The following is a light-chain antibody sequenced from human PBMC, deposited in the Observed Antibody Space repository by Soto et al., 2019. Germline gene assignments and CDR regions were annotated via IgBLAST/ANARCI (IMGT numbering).Light chain of an antibody. J-gene: IGKJ1*01. Sequence: DIQMTQSPSTLSASVGDRVTITCRASQSISSWLAWYQQKPGKAPKLLIYKASSLESGVPSRFSGSGSGTEFTLTISSLQPDDFATYFCQQYNTYRTFVQGTKVDIK. CDR1: QSISSW. V-gene: IGKV1-5*03. CDR2: KAS. CDR3: QQYNTYRT.